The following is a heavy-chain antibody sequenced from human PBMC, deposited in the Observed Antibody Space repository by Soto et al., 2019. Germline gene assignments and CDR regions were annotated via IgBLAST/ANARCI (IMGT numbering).Heavy chain of an antibody. D-gene: IGHD6-19*01. CDR3: ARTTVVAGTPAFDY. J-gene: IGHJ4*02. CDR2: ISYDGSSK. V-gene: IGHV3-30-3*01. CDR1: GFTFSSFS. Sequence: QLQLVESGGGVVQPGGSLRLSCVASGFTFSSFSLHWVRQAPGKGLEWLALISYDGSSKYNADSVKGRFTISRENSNKTLYLQLSSLRPEDTAVYYCARTTVVAGTPAFDYWGQGALVTVSS.